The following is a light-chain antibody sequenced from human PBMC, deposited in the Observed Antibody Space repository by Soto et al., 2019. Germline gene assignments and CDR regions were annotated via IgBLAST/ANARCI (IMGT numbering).Light chain of an antibody. CDR3: CSFAGYTYV. CDR2: DVS. J-gene: IGLJ1*01. CDR1: SSDVGGYNS. Sequence: QSALTQPRSVSGSPGQSVTISCTGTSSDVGGYNSVSWYQQHPGKAPKLMIHDVSERPSGVPDRFSGSKSGNTASLTISGVRAEDEADYYCCSFAGYTYVFGTGTKLTVL. V-gene: IGLV2-11*01.